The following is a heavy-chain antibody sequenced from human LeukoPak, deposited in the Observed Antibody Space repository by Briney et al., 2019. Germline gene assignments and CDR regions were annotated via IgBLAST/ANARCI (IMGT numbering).Heavy chain of an antibody. J-gene: IGHJ3*02. Sequence: ASVKVSCKASGYSFNSQGMNWVRQAPGQGLEWMGWMNPNSGNTGYAQKFQGRVTITRNTSISTAYMELSSLRSEDTAVYYCARGYYYDSSGYPDAFDIWGQGTMVTVSS. CDR1: GYSFNSQG. V-gene: IGHV1-8*01. CDR3: ARGYYYDSSGYPDAFDI. CDR2: MNPNSGNT. D-gene: IGHD3-22*01.